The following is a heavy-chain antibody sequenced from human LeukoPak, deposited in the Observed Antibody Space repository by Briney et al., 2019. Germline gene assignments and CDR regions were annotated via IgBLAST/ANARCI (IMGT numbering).Heavy chain of an antibody. D-gene: IGHD3-9*01. Sequence: GGSLRLSCAASGFTFSTYGMHWVRQAPGKGLEWVSAISGSGGSTYYADSVKGRFTISRDNSKNTLYLQMNSLRTEDTAVYYCTTDGPDILTGYWAFDYWGQGTLVTVSS. J-gene: IGHJ4*02. CDR3: TTDGPDILTGYWAFDY. CDR2: ISGSGGST. V-gene: IGHV3-23*01. CDR1: GFTFSTYG.